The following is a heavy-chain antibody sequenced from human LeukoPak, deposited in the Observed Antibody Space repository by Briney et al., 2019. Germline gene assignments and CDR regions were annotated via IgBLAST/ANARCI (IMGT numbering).Heavy chain of an antibody. CDR1: GGSISSSSYY. D-gene: IGHD3-22*01. V-gene: IGHV4-39*07. CDR3: ARGPHITMIVVVTWDAFDI. CDR2: IYYSGST. J-gene: IGHJ3*02. Sequence: SETLSLTCTVSGGSISSSSYYWGWIRQPPGKGLEWIGSIYYSGSTYYNPSLKSRVTISVDTSKNQFSLKLSSVTAADTAVYYCARGPHITMIVVVTWDAFDIWGQGTMVTVSS.